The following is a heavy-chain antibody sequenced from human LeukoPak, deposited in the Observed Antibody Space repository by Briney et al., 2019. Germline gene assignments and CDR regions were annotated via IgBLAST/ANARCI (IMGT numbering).Heavy chain of an antibody. CDR2: TYYRSKWYN. D-gene: IGHD5-12*01. CDR1: GDSVSSNSAA. CDR3: ARDQDSGYDSGYYYGMDV. Sequence: PSQTLSLTCAISGDSVSSNSAAWNWIRQSPSRGLEWLGRTYYRSKWYNDYAVSVKSRITINPDTSKNQFSLQLNSVTPEDTAVYYCARDQDSGYDSGYYYGMDVWGQGTTVTVSS. J-gene: IGHJ6*02. V-gene: IGHV6-1*01.